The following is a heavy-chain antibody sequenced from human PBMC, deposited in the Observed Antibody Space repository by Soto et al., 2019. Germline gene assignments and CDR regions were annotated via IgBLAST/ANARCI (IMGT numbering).Heavy chain of an antibody. J-gene: IGHJ3*02. D-gene: IGHD2-21*01. Sequence: ASVKVSCKVSGYTLTESSMHWVRQAPGKGLEWMGGFDPEDGETIYAQKFQGRVTMTEDTSTDTAYMELSSLRSEDTAVYYCATRGTGDMAPDDAFDIRGQGTIVTVSS. CDR3: ATRGTGDMAPDDAFDI. CDR2: FDPEDGET. V-gene: IGHV1-24*01. CDR1: GYTLTESS.